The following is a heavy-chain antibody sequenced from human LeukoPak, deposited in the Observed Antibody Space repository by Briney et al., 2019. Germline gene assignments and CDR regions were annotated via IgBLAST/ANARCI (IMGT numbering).Heavy chain of an antibody. CDR2: IIPILGIA. CDR1: GGTFSSYT. CDR3: ARDLWSGSFDY. J-gene: IGHJ4*02. D-gene: IGHD3-3*01. V-gene: IGHV1-69*04. Sequence: SVKVSCKASGGTFSSYTISWVRQAPGQGLEWMGRIIPILGIANYAQKFQGRVTITADKSTSTAYMELSSLGSEDTAVYYCARDLWSGSFDYWGQGTLVTVSS.